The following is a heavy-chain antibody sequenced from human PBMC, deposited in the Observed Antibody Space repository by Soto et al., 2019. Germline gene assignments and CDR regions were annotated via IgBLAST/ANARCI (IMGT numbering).Heavy chain of an antibody. V-gene: IGHV3-43*01. D-gene: IGHD3-3*01. CDR2: ISWDGGST. CDR1: GFTFDDYT. J-gene: IGHJ6*02. Sequence: PGWSLRLSCAASGFTFDDYTMHLVRQAPGKGLEWVSLISWDGGSTYYADSVKGRFTISRDNSKNSLYLQMNSLRTEDTALYYCAKDIGDTIFGVVNYADYSYGMDVWGQGTKVTVSS. CDR3: AKDIGDTIFGVVNYADYSYGMDV.